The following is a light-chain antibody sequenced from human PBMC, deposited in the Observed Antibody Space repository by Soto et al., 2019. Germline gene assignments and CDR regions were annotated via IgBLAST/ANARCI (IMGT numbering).Light chain of an antibody. CDR3: SSYTSSTYWV. CDR2: EVS. CDR1: SSDVGGYNY. J-gene: IGLJ3*02. V-gene: IGLV2-14*01. Sequence: QSVLTQPASVSGSPGQSITISCTGTSSDVGGYNYVSWYQQHPGKAPKLMIYEVSNRPSGVSNRFSGSKSANTASLTISGLQAEDEADYYCSSYTSSTYWVFGGGTKVTVL.